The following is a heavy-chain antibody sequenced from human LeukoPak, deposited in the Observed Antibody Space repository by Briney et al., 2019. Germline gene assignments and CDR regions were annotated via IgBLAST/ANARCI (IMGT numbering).Heavy chain of an antibody. Sequence: SVKVSCKASGGTFSSYAISWVRQAPGQGLEWMGRIIPILGIANYAQKFQGRVTITADKSTSTAYMELSSLRSEDTAVYYCARESGYGYWSYRGQGTLVTVSS. CDR3: ARESGYGYWSY. CDR1: GGTFSSYA. V-gene: IGHV1-69*04. J-gene: IGHJ4*02. CDR2: IIPILGIA. D-gene: IGHD5-18*01.